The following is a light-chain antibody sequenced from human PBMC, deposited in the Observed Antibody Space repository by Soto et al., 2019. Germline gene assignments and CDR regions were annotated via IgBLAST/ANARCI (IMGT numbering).Light chain of an antibody. Sequence: DIVMTQSPLSLPVTPGEPASISCRSSQSLLHINGYNYLDWYLQKPGQSPQLLISLATNRASGVPDRFSGSGSGTDFTLQISRVEAEDVGVYYCMQALQTPFTFGGGTKVDIK. J-gene: IGKJ4*01. CDR2: LAT. V-gene: IGKV2-28*01. CDR3: MQALQTPFT. CDR1: QSLLHINGYNY.